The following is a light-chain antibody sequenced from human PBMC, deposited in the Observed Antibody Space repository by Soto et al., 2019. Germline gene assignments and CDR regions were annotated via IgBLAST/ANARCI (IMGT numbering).Light chain of an antibody. J-gene: IGLJ2*01. CDR1: SSDVGGHNY. V-gene: IGLV2-11*01. CDR3: CSYAGSYVV. Sequence: QSALTQPRSVSGSPGQSVAISCTGTSSDVGGHNYVSWYQQHPGKAPKPMIYDVTQRPSGVPDRFSGSKSGNTASLTISGLQAEDEADYYCCSYAGSYVVFGGGTKLTVL. CDR2: DVT.